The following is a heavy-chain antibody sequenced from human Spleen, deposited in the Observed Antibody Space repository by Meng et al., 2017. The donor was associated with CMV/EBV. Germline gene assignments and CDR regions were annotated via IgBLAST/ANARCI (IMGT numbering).Heavy chain of an antibody. D-gene: IGHD6-13*01. J-gene: IGHJ4*02. Sequence: ASVKVSCKASGYTFTDYYIHWVRQAPGQGLEWMGWIIPNSGGTNCAQSFRGRVTMTRDMSISTAYMELSRLRSDDTAVYYCARGNILAYSSSWYPFAYWGQGTLVTVSS. V-gene: IGHV1-2*02. CDR2: IIPNSGGT. CDR3: ARGNILAYSSSWYPFAY. CDR1: GYTFTDYY.